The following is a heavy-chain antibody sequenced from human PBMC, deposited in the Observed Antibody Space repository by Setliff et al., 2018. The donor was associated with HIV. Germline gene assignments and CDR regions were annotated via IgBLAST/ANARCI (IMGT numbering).Heavy chain of an antibody. V-gene: IGHV3-20*04. D-gene: IGHD6-19*01. CDR1: GFTFDDYG. CDR3: ARAPPVSYSSGWIPSYYMDV. Sequence: PGASLKISCAASGFTFDDYGMNWVRQVPGKGLEWVSGINWNGLSTGYADSVKGRFTISRDNAKNSLYLQMNTLRTEDTALYYCARAPPVSYSSGWIPSYYMDVWGKGTTVTVSS. J-gene: IGHJ6*03. CDR2: INWNGLST.